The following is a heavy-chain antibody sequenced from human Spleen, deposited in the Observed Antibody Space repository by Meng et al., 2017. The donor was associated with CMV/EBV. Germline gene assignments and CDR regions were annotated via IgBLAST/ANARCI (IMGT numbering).Heavy chain of an antibody. Sequence: GESLKISCISSGFTFSDYGMHWVRQAPGKGLEWVAFIRYDGVNEHYADSVKGRFTISRDDSKNTLYLQMNSLRPEDTAVYYCARVPGRGMNFYYGLDLWGRGTTVTVSS. J-gene: IGHJ6*02. CDR2: IRYDGVNE. CDR1: GFTFSDYG. D-gene: IGHD3-16*01. CDR3: ARVPGRGMNFYYGLDL. V-gene: IGHV3-30*02.